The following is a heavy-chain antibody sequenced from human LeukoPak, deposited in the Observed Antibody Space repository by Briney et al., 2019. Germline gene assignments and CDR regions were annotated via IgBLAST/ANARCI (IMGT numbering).Heavy chain of an antibody. Sequence: GGSLRLSCAASGFTFSSYAVSWVRQAPGKGLEWVSSISGSGGSTYSADSVKGRFTISRDNSKNTLYLQMNSLRAEDTALSYCEKDRSCTNDICHGDFDYWGQGTLVTVSS. V-gene: IGHV3-23*01. CDR3: EKDRSCTNDICHGDFDY. J-gene: IGHJ4*02. CDR2: ISGSGGST. CDR1: GFTFSSYA. D-gene: IGHD2-8*01.